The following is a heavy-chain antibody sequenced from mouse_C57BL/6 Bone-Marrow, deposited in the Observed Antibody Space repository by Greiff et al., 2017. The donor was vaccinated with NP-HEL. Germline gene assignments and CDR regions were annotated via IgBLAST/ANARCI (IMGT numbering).Heavy chain of an antibody. J-gene: IGHJ1*03. D-gene: IGHD2-4*01. V-gene: IGHV1-55*01. CDR3: ARFGDDYDGDWYFDV. CDR2: IYPGSGST. CDR1: GYTFTSYW. Sequence: QVQLQQPGAELVKPGASVKMSCKASGYTFTSYWITWVKQRPGQGLEWIGDIYPGSGSTNYNEKFKSKATLTVDTSSSTAYMQLSSLTSEDSAVYYCARFGDDYDGDWYFDVWGTGTTVTVSS.